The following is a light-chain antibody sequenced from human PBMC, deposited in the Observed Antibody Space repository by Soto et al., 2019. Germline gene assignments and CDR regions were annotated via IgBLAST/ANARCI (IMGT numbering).Light chain of an antibody. V-gene: IGLV2-14*03. CDR1: SSDFNGYDH. CDR3: SSYTSSSTVL. CDR2: DVS. Sequence: QAALTQPASVSGSPGQSITLSCTGTSSDFNGYDHVSWYQQHPGKAPKLLIYDVSNRPSGVSHRFSGSKSGNTASLTISGVQAEDEDAYYCSSYTSSSTVLFGGGTKLTVL. J-gene: IGLJ2*01.